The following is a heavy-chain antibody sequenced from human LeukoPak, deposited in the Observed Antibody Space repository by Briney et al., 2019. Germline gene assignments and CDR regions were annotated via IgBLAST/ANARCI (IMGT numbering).Heavy chain of an antibody. CDR3: ARGAEDVLLWFGELSHYFDY. CDR2: ISYDGSNK. J-gene: IGHJ4*02. V-gene: IGHV3-30*03. D-gene: IGHD3-10*01. CDR1: GFTFSAYG. Sequence: PGGSLRLSCAASGFTFSAYGMHWVRQAPGKGLEWVAVISYDGSNKYYADSVKGRFTISRDNSKNTLYLQMNSLRAEDTAVYYCARGAEDVLLWFGELSHYFDYWGQGTLVTVSS.